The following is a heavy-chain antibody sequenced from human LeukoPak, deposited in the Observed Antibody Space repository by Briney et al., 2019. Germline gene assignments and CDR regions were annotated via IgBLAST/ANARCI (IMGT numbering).Heavy chain of an antibody. CDR3: ARVKCSSTSCPPDDAFDI. CDR2: IYYSGST. J-gene: IGHJ3*02. D-gene: IGHD2-2*01. V-gene: IGHV4-59*01. CDR1: GGSISSYY. Sequence: PSETLSLTCTVPGGSISSYYWSWIRQPPGKGLEWIGYIYYSGSTNYNPSLKSRVTISVDTSKNQFSLKLSSVTAADSAVYYCARVKCSSTSCPPDDAFDIWGQGTMVTVSS.